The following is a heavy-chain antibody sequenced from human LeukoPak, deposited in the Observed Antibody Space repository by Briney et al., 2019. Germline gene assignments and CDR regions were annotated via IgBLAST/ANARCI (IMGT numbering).Heavy chain of an antibody. D-gene: IGHD3-22*01. V-gene: IGHV3-7*01. CDR3: ARDFGTPYDSSGYYGY. CDR2: IKQDGSEK. J-gene: IGHJ4*02. Sequence: GGSLRLSCAASGFTFSSYWMSWVRQAPGKGLEWVANIKQDGSEKYYVDSVKGRFTISRDNSKNTLYLQMNSLRAEDTAVYYCARDFGTPYDSSGYYGYWGQGTLVTVSS. CDR1: GFTFSSYW.